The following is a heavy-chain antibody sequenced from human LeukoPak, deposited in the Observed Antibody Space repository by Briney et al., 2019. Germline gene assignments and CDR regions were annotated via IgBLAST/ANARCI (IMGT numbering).Heavy chain of an antibody. J-gene: IGHJ4*01. D-gene: IGHD5-24*01. CDR3: AKSVLHREGYNLGPLVY. V-gene: IGHV3-30*02. Sequence: GGSLRLSCAASGFTFSTSGMHWVRQTPGKGPEWVTFIRYDGSNKYYAGSVKGRFTISRDNSKNTLYLQMNSLRAEVTAVYYCAKSVLHREGYNLGPLVYWGHGTLVTVSS. CDR1: GFTFSTSG. CDR2: IRYDGSNK.